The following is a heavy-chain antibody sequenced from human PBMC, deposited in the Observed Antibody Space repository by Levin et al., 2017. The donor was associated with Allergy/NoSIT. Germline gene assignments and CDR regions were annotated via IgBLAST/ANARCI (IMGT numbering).Heavy chain of an antibody. Sequence: PGGSLRLSCAASGFTFSTYGMNWVRQASGKGLEWLSYISGSRETIHYADSVKGRFTISRDNAKNSLYLQMSSLRAEDTAIYYCARGGLSLDNWFDPWGQGTLVIVSS. CDR2: ISGSRETI. CDR1: GFTFSTYG. CDR3: ARGGLSLDNWFDP. D-gene: IGHD5/OR15-5a*01. J-gene: IGHJ5*02. V-gene: IGHV3-48*01.